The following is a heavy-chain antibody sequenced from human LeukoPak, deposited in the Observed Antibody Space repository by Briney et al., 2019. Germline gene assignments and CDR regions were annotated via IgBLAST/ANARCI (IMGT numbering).Heavy chain of an antibody. CDR3: AKENIVVVPAAMRAGGLDY. D-gene: IGHD2-2*01. CDR1: GFTFSSYA. Sequence: GGSLRLSCAASGFTFSSYAMHWVRQAPGKGLEWVAVISYDGSNKYYADSVKGRFTISRDNSKNTLYLQMNSLRAEDTAVYYCAKENIVVVPAAMRAGGLDYWGQGTLVTVSS. V-gene: IGHV3-30-3*01. J-gene: IGHJ4*02. CDR2: ISYDGSNK.